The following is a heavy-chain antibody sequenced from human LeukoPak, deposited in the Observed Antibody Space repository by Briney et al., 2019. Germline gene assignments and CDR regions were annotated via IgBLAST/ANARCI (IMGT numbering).Heavy chain of an antibody. CDR1: GFTFSSFG. CDR3: AKDVVANYYAYDGMDV. J-gene: IGHJ6*02. CDR2: ISYDGSNK. Sequence: GGSLRLSCAASGFTFSSFGMHWVRQAPGKGREWVAVISYDGSNKYCADSVRGRFTISRDNSKNTLYLQMNSLNVEDTAIYFCAKDVVANYYAYDGMDVWGQGTTVTVSS. V-gene: IGHV3-30*18. D-gene: IGHD2-15*01.